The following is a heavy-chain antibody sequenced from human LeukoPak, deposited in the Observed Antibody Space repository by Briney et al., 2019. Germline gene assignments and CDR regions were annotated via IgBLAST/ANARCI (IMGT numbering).Heavy chain of an antibody. CDR2: INSDGSGT. V-gene: IGHV3-74*01. D-gene: IGHD3-22*01. Sequence: PGGSLRLSCVASGFTFNVRWMHWVRQAPGKGLVWVSRINSDGSGTSHADSVKGRFTISRDNAKNTLYLQMNSLRAEDTAVYYCARFYDTSGYLDCWGQGTLVTVSS. CDR3: ARFYDTSGYLDC. CDR1: GFTFNVRW. J-gene: IGHJ4*02.